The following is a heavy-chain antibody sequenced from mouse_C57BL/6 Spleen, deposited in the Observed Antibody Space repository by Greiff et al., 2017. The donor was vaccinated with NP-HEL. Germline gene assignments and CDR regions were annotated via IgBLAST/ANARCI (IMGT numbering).Heavy chain of an antibody. CDR3: ARQDDYDGPPFAY. J-gene: IGHJ3*01. V-gene: IGHV5-9*01. D-gene: IGHD2-4*01. CDR2: ISGGGGNT. CDR1: GFTFSSYT. Sequence: EVMLVESGGGLVKPGGSLKLSCAASGFTFSSYTMSWVRQTPAKRLELVATISGGGGNTYYPDSVKGRFTISRDNAKNTLYLQMSSLRSEDTALYYCARQDDYDGPPFAYWGQGTLVTVSA.